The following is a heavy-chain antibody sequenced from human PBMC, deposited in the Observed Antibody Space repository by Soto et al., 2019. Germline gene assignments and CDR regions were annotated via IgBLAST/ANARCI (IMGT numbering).Heavy chain of an antibody. CDR3: ARDFLSGFLAYYDKNWFAP. CDR2: ISAYNGNT. D-gene: IGHD3-9*01. CDR1: GYTFTSYG. V-gene: IGHV1-18*01. J-gene: IGHJ5*02. Sequence: ASVKVSCKASGYTFTSYGISWVRQAPGQGLEWMGWISAYNGNTNYAQKLQGRVTMTTDTSTSTAYMELRSLRSDDTAVYYCARDFLSGFLAYYDKNWFAPGGKGTLVTVSS.